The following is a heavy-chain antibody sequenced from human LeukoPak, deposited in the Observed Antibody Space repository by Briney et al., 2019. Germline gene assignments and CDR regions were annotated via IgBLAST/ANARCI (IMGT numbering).Heavy chain of an antibody. Sequence: PSETLSLTCGVYGESFSGYYWNWIRQPPGKGLEWIGEINHSGSTNYNPSLKSRVTISVDTSKNQFPLKLSSVTAADTAVYYCARQTGSGLFILPGGQGTLVTVSS. CDR2: INHSGST. V-gene: IGHV4-34*01. CDR1: GESFSGYY. CDR3: ARQTGSGLFILP. J-gene: IGHJ4*02. D-gene: IGHD3/OR15-3a*01.